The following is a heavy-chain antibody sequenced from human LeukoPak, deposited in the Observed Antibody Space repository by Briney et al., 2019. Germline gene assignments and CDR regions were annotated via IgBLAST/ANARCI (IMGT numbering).Heavy chain of an antibody. V-gene: IGHV3-23*01. J-gene: IGHJ5*02. CDR3: TKDLFSTTWA. CDR1: GFTFSTYA. D-gene: IGHD6-13*01. Sequence: SGGSLRLSCAASGFTFSTYAMSWVRQAPGKGLEWVSGISGSRRNTYYADSVKGRFTISRDSSNNTLYLQMNSLRAEDTAVYYCTKDLFSTTWAWGQGTLVTVSS. CDR2: ISGSRRNT.